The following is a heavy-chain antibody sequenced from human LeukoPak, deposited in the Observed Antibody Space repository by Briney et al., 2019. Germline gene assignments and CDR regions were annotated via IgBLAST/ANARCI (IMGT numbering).Heavy chain of an antibody. CDR3: TREGGYSYGYGDYYYYYMDV. CDR2: IRSKAYGGTT. CDR1: GFTFGDYA. Sequence: GGSLRLSCTASGFTFGDYAMSWVRQAPGKGLEWVGFIRSKAYGGTTEYAASVKGRFTISRDDSKSIAYLQMNSLKTEDTAVYYCTREGGYSYGYGDYYYYYMDVWGKGTTVTASS. V-gene: IGHV3-49*04. J-gene: IGHJ6*03. D-gene: IGHD5-18*01.